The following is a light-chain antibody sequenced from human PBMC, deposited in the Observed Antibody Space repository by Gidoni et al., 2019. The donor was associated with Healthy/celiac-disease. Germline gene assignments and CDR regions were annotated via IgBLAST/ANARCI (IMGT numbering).Light chain of an antibody. CDR1: QSVSNSY. CDR3: QQYGNSPQT. J-gene: IGKJ2*01. CDR2: GAS. V-gene: IGKV3-20*01. Sequence: LFTQSPGTRSLSPGERATLSCRASQSVSNSYLACYQQKPGPAPRLLIYGASSRPTGFPDRSSGSGAGTDFTLTISRLEPEDVAVYYCQQYGNSPQTFGQGTKLEIK.